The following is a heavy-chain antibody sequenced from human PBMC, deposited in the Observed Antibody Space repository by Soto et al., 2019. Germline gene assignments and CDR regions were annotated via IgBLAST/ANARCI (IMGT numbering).Heavy chain of an antibody. CDR1: GGSISSGGYY. Sequence: SETLSLTCTVSGGSISSGGYYWSWIRQHPGKGLEWIGYIYYSGSTYYNPSLKSRVTISVDTSKNQFSLKLSSVTAADTAVYYCARGSQLELRYYYYGMDVWGQGTTVTVSS. V-gene: IGHV4-31*03. D-gene: IGHD1-7*01. J-gene: IGHJ6*02. CDR3: ARGSQLELRYYYYGMDV. CDR2: IYYSGST.